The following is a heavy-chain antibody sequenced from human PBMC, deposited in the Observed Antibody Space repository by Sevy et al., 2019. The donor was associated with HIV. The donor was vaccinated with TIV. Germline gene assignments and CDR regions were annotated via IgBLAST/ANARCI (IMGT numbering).Heavy chain of an antibody. CDR2: INSDGKIA. V-gene: IGHV3-74*01. CDR1: GFTSGSFW. J-gene: IGHJ4*02. D-gene: IGHD6-19*01. CDR3: TIVSAGTAEH. Sequence: GGSLRLSCAASGFTSGSFWMHWVRQTPGKGLIWVSHINSDGKIADYADSVKGRFTVSRDSAKNTQHLQMTSLGDEDTALYYCTIVSAGTAEHWGQGILVTVSS.